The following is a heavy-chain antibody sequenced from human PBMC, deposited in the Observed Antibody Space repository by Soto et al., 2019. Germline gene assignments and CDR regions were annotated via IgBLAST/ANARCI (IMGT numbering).Heavy chain of an antibody. J-gene: IGHJ4*02. V-gene: IGHV1-3*01. CDR3: ARDPSANHGLRY. Sequence: KFQGRVTITRDTSATTAYMDLSSLRSEDTAVYYCARDPSANHGLRYWGQGTLVTVSS. D-gene: IGHD3-10*01.